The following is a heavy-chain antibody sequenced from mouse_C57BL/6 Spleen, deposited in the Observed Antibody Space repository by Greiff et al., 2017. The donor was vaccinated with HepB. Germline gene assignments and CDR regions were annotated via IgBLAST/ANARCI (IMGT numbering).Heavy chain of an antibody. Sequence: QVQLQQPGAELVRPGTSVKLSCKASGYTFTSYWMHWVKQRPGQGLEWIGVIDPSDSYTNYNQKFKGKATLTVDTSSSTAYMQLSSLTSEDSAVYYCAMITTVDAMDYWGQGTSVTVSS. D-gene: IGHD1-1*01. J-gene: IGHJ4*01. CDR1: GYTFTSYW. V-gene: IGHV1-59*01. CDR3: AMITTVDAMDY. CDR2: IDPSDSYT.